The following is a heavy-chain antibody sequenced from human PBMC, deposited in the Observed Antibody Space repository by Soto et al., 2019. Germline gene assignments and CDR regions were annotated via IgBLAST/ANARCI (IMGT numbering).Heavy chain of an antibody. CDR2: IIPIFGTA. D-gene: IGHD6-13*01. CDR1: GCTFSSYA. V-gene: IGHV1-69*06. CDR3: AVAAAGTDYYYYGMDV. Sequence: ASVKVSCKASGCTFSSYAISWVRQAPGQGLEWMGGIIPIFGTANYAQKFQGRVTITADKSTSTAYMELSSLRSEDTAVYYCAVAAAGTDYYYYGMDVWGQGTTVTVSS. J-gene: IGHJ6*02.